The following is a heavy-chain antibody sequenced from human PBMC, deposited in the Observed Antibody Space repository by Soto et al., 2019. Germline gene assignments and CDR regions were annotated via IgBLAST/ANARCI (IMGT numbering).Heavy chain of an antibody. D-gene: IGHD3-9*01. J-gene: IGHJ3*01. CDR1: GYTFTSYG. CDR2: ISAYNGNT. CDR3: AINYDIPAHDAFDF. Sequence: ASLKVSCKASGYTFTSYGISWVLQAPGQGLEWMGWISAYNGNTNYAQKLQGRVTMTTDTSTSTAYMELRSLRSDDTAVYYCAINYDIPAHDAFDFWGQGTMVTVS. V-gene: IGHV1-18*01.